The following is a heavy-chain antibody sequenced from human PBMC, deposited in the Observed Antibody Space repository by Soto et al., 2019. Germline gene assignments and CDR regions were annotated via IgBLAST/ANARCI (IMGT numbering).Heavy chain of an antibody. D-gene: IGHD2-2*03. J-gene: IGHJ4*02. CDR1: SGSISGGGYY. Sequence: KPSETLSLTCTVSSGSISGGGYYWNWIRQFPGKGLEWIGHIHYTGNTYYNPSLRSRLTISVDTSKNHFSLKLISVTTADTAVYFCAREGNLGRWIQPLDSWGQGTLVTVSS. CDR2: IHYTGNT. CDR3: AREGNLGRWIQPLDS. V-gene: IGHV4-31*03.